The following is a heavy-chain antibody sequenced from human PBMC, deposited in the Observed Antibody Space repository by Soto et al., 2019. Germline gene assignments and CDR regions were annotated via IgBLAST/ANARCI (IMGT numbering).Heavy chain of an antibody. Sequence: GGSLRLSCTTSGFTFNTYFMHWVRQAPGKGLEWVAIIWYDGSNKYYADSVKGRFTISRDNSKNTLYLQMNSLRAEDTALYYCARADCTGAYCYSWPFNYGVDVWGQGTTVTVSS. J-gene: IGHJ6*02. V-gene: IGHV3-33*08. CDR2: IWYDGSNK. D-gene: IGHD2-15*01. CDR1: GFTFNTYF. CDR3: ARADCTGAYCYSWPFNYGVDV.